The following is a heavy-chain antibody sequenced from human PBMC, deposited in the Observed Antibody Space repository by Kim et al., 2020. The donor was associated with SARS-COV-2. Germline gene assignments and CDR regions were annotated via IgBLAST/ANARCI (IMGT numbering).Heavy chain of an antibody. D-gene: IGHD7-27*01. V-gene: IGHV3-23*01. J-gene: IGHJ4*02. CDR2: T. CDR3: AKTWGGYFDY. Sequence: TYYTDTVEGWFTLTRDNARNPLYLQMNSLRAEDTALYYCAKTWGGYFDYWGRRTLVTVSS.